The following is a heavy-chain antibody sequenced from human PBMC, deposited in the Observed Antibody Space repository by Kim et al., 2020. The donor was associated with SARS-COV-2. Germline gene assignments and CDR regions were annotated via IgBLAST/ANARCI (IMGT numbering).Heavy chain of an antibody. Sequence: GGSLRLSCASSGLTFGDHYMDWVRQAPGGGLEWIGRIGNKAHSYTTEYAASVKDRFTISRDDQKNSLHLQMNSLRTDDTAVYYCSRGHRGVPIYAFDIWGQGTVVTVSS. CDR3: SRGHRGVPIYAFDI. V-gene: IGHV3-72*01. CDR2: IGNKAHSYTT. D-gene: IGHD3-10*01. J-gene: IGHJ3*02. CDR1: GLTFGDHY.